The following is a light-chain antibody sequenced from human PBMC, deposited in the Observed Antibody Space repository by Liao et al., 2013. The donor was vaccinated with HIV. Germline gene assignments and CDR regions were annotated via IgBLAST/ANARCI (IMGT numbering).Light chain of an antibody. J-gene: IGLJ1*01. CDR3: QVWDSSNDQFV. CDR2: SDS. V-gene: IGLV3-21*01. Sequence: SYELTQPPSVSVAPGKTGQDYLWGRTTLEVKVVHWYQQRPGQAPVLVIYSDSDRPSGIPERFSGSNSGNTATLTISGVEAGDEADYYCQVWDSSNDQFVFGPGTKVTVL. CDR1: TLEVKV.